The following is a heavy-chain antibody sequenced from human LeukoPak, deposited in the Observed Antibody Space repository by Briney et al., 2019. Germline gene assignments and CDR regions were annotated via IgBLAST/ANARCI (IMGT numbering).Heavy chain of an antibody. CDR3: ARDSAGSDC. CDR1: GGSISSYY. Sequence: SETLSLTCTVSGGSISSYYWSCIRQPAGKGLEWIGRIYTSGTTNYNPSLKSRVIMSGDTSKNQVYLELSSVTAADTAVYYCARDSAGSDCWGQGTLVTVSS. D-gene: IGHD6-19*01. CDR2: IYTSGTT. J-gene: IGHJ4*02. V-gene: IGHV4-4*07.